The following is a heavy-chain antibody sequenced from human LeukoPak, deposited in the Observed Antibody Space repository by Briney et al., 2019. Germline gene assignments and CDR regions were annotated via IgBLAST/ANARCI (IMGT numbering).Heavy chain of an antibody. V-gene: IGHV3-23*01. CDR3: AKDKPNYYDSSGLFDY. CDR1: GFTFSSYE. Sequence: GGSLRLSCAASGFTFSSYEMNWVRQAPGKGLEWVSAISGSGGSTYYADSVKGRFTISRNNSKNTLFLQMNSLRAEDTAVYYCAKDKPNYYDSSGLFDYWGQGTLVTVSS. CDR2: ISGSGGST. D-gene: IGHD3-22*01. J-gene: IGHJ4*02.